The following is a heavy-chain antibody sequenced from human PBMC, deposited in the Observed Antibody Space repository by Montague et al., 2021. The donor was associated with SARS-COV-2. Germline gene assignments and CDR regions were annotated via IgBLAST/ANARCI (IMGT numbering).Heavy chain of an antibody. J-gene: IGHJ3*01. CDR1: GGSISSYN. D-gene: IGHD6-19*01. Sequence: SETLSLTCTVSGGSISSYNWSWIRQPAGKGLEWIRRIYTSGSTNYNPSLKSRVTMSVETSKNQFSLKLSSVTAADTAVYYCARGSGWMGNAFDLWGQGTMVTVSS. CDR2: IYTSGST. V-gene: IGHV4-4*07. CDR3: ARGSGWMGNAFDL.